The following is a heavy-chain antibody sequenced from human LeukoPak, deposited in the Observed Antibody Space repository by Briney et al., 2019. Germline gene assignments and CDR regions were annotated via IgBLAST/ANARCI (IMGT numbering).Heavy chain of an antibody. CDR2: ISSSSSYI. Sequence: GGSLRLSCAASGFTFSSYSMNWVRQAPGKGLEWVSSISSSSSYIYYADSVKGRFTISRDNAKSSLYLQMNSLRAEDTAVYYCAVVVPAAIVYWGQGTLVTVSS. D-gene: IGHD2-2*01. CDR3: AVVVPAAIVY. CDR1: GFTFSSYS. J-gene: IGHJ4*02. V-gene: IGHV3-21*01.